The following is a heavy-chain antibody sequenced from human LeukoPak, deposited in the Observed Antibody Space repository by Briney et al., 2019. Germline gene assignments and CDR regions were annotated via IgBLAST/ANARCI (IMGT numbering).Heavy chain of an antibody. D-gene: IGHD2-21*02. Sequence: SETLSLTCTVSGGSISSYYWSWIRQPAGKGLEWIGRIYTSGSTNYNPSLKSRVTMSVDTSKNQFSLKLSSVTAADTAVYYCARDTAPRTLVTATLAIWYFDLWGRGTPVTVSS. V-gene: IGHV4-4*07. CDR3: ARDTAPRTLVTATLAIWYFDL. CDR1: GGSISSYY. J-gene: IGHJ2*01. CDR2: IYTSGST.